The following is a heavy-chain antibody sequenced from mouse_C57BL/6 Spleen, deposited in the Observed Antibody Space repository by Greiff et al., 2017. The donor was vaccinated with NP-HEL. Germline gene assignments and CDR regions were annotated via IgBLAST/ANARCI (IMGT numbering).Heavy chain of an antibody. CDR1: GFTFSDYY. CDR3: ARRITTVVANAMDY. V-gene: IGHV5-12*01. D-gene: IGHD1-1*01. CDR2: ISNGGGST. J-gene: IGHJ4*01. Sequence: EVMLVESGGGLVQPGGSLKLSCAASGFTFSDYYMYWVRQTPEKRLEWVAYISNGGGSTYYPDNVKGRFTISRDNAKNTLYLQMSRLKSEDTAMYYCARRITTVVANAMDYWGQGTSVTVSS.